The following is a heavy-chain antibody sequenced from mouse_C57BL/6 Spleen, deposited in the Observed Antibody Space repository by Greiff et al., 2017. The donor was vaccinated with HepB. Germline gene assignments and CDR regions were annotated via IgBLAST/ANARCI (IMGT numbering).Heavy chain of an antibody. CDR1: GYTFTSYT. V-gene: IGHV1-4*01. CDR2: INPSSGYT. Sequence: VQLQQSGAELARPGASVKMSCKASGYTFTSYTMHWVKQRPGQGLEWIGYINPSSGYTKYNQKFKDKATLTADKSSSTAYMQLSSLTSEDSAVYDCARVGKDAYAMDYWGQGTSVTVSS. CDR3: ARVGKDAYAMDY. J-gene: IGHJ4*01.